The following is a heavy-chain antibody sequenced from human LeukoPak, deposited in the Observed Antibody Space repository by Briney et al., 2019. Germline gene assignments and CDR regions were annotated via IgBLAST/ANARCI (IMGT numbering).Heavy chain of an antibody. CDR2: IDTYKVST. D-gene: IGHD1-1*01. Sequence: ASVKVSCKASGYTFISYGVSWVRQAPGQGLEWMGWIDTYKVSTNYAENLQGTVTVTTDTSTSTVYMELRSLRSDDTAVYYCARPNTEATGYYFDYWGQGTLVTVPS. CDR1: GYTFISYG. V-gene: IGHV1-18*01. J-gene: IGHJ4*02. CDR3: ARPNTEATGYYFDY.